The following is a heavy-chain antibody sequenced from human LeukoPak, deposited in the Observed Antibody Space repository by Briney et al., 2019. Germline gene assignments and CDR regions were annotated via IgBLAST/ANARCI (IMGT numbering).Heavy chain of an antibody. Sequence: PGGSLRLSCAASGFTFDDYGMSWVRQAPGKGLEWVSGINWTGGSTGYADSVKGRFTISRDNAKNSLYLQMNSLRAEDTALYYCARVMTTVTAYYYYYMDAWGKGTTVTVSS. CDR3: ARVMTTVTAYYYYYMDA. CDR2: INWTGGST. V-gene: IGHV3-20*04. CDR1: GFTFDDYG. J-gene: IGHJ6*03. D-gene: IGHD4-17*01.